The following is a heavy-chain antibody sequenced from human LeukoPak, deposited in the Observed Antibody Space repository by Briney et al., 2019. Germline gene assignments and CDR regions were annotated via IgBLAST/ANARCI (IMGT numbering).Heavy chain of an antibody. V-gene: IGHV3-48*03. J-gene: IGHJ5*02. CDR1: GFTFSSYE. CDR2: ISSSGSTI. CDR3: ARGPQTGFDP. Sequence: GGSLRLSCAASGFTFSSYEMNWVRQAPGKGLEWVSCISSSGSTIYYADSVKGRFTISRDNAKNSLYLQMNSLRAEDTAVYYCARGPQTGFDPWGQGTLVTVSS.